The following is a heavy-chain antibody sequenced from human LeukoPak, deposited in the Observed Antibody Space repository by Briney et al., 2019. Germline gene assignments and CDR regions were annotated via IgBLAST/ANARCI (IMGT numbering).Heavy chain of an antibody. V-gene: IGHV1-24*01. J-gene: IGHJ4*02. CDR2: FDPEGGET. CDR1: GYTLTELY. D-gene: IGHD3-16*01. Sequence: GASVKVSCTVSGYTLTELYMNWVRQAPGKGLEWMGGFDPEGGETFYAQKFKGRVTITGDTSTDTAYMELSSLRSEDTAVYYSATSGGGAWDYWGQGTLVTVSS. CDR3: ATSGGGAWDY.